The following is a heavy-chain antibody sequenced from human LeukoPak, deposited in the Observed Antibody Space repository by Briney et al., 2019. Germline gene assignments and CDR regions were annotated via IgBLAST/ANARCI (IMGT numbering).Heavy chain of an antibody. V-gene: IGHV3-7*04. CDR2: IKQGGSEK. D-gene: IGHD3-10*01. Sequence: GGSLRLSCAASGFTFSSYWMSWVRQAPGKGLEWVANIKQGGSEKYYVDSVKGRFTISRDNAKNSLYLQMNSLRAEDTAVYYCARGPLLWFGELDNWGQGTLVTVSS. J-gene: IGHJ4*02. CDR1: GFTFSSYW. CDR3: ARGPLLWFGELDN.